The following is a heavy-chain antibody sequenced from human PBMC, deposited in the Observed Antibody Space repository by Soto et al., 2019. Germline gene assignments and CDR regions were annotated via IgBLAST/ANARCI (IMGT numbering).Heavy chain of an antibody. Sequence: EVQLVESGGGLVKPGGSLRLSCAASGFTFSNAWMSWVRQAPGKGLEWVGRIKSKSNGGTTDYAAPVKGRITISRDDSKNTLYLQMNSLKSEDTAVYYCTRIAAYYYYGSDVWGQGTTVTVSS. CDR2: IKSKSNGGTT. V-gene: IGHV3-15*01. J-gene: IGHJ6*02. CDR1: GFTFSNAW. D-gene: IGHD6-25*01. CDR3: TRIAAYYYYGSDV.